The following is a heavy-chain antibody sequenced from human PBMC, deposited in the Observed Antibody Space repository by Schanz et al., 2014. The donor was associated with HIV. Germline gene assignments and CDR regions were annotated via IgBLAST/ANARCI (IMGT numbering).Heavy chain of an antibody. J-gene: IGHJ4*02. CDR2: ISYDGSNK. CDR1: GFTFSNYG. Sequence: QAQLVESGGGVVQPGKSLRLSCAASGFTFSNYGMHWVRQAPGKGLEWVAVISYDGSNKYYADSVKGRFTISRDTFKNTVYLQMNSLRSEDTAVYYCAKASESIFGVEGLDFWGQGTLVIVSS. V-gene: IGHV3-30*18. D-gene: IGHD3-3*01. CDR3: AKASESIFGVEGLDF.